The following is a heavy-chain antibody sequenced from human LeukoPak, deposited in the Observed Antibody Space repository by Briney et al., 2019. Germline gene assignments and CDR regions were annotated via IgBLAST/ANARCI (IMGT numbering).Heavy chain of an antibody. J-gene: IGHJ4*02. CDR1: GGTFSSYA. Sequence: SCKASGGTFSSYAMHWVRQAPGKGLEWVAVISYDGSNKYYADSVKGRFTISRDNSKNTLYLQMNSLRAEDTAVYYCARGGGSGWSPPFDYWGQGTLVTVSS. CDR3: ARGGGSGWSPPFDY. D-gene: IGHD6-19*01. V-gene: IGHV3-30*01. CDR2: ISYDGSNK.